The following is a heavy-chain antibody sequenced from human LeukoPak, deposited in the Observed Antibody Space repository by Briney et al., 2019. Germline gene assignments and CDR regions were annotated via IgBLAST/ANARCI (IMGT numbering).Heavy chain of an antibody. CDR2: INPSGDST. J-gene: IGHJ5*02. CDR1: GYTFTSNH. CDR3: AKLAASETGEGS. D-gene: IGHD6-13*01. V-gene: IGHV1-46*01. Sequence: ASVKVSCKASGYTFTSNHIHCVRQAPGQGLEWMGVINPSGDSTSYAQKFQGRVTMTRDTSTSTVYMELSSLRSEDTAIYYCAKLAASETGEGSWGQGTLVTVSS.